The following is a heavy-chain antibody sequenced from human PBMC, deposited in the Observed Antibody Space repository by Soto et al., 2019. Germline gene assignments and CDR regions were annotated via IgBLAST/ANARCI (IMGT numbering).Heavy chain of an antibody. CDR2: IGTAGDT. Sequence: SCAASGFTFSSYDMHWVRQATGKGLEWVSAIGTAGDTYYPGSVKGRFTISRENAKNSLYLQMNSLRAGDTAVYYCARDARGYSYGYGLAFDIWGQGTMVT. D-gene: IGHD5-18*01. J-gene: IGHJ3*02. CDR3: ARDARGYSYGYGLAFDI. CDR1: GFTFSSYD. V-gene: IGHV3-13*04.